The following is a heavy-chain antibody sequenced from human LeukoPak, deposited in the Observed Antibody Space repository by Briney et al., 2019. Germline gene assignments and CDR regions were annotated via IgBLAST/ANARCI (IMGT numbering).Heavy chain of an antibody. CDR1: GYSFTSYW. V-gene: IGHV5-10-1*01. D-gene: IGHD6-19*01. Sequence: GESLRISCKASGYSFTSYWISWVRQMPGKGLEWMGWIDPRDAYTSYSPSFQDHVTFSAAKAINTAYLQWTSLKASDTAIYFCARGYASGWYGHNWFDPWGEGTLVIVSS. J-gene: IGHJ5*02. CDR2: IDPRDAYT. CDR3: ARGYASGWYGHNWFDP.